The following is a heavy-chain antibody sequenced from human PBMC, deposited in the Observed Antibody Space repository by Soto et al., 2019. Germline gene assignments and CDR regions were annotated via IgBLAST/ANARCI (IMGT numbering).Heavy chain of an antibody. CDR2: IRSKPNNYAT. Sequence: EVQLVESGGGLVQPGESLRLSCAASGFTFSGSAMHWVRQAPGKGLEWVGRIRSKPNNYATAYAASVKGRFSISRDDSKSTAYLQGNGLKTEDTAVYYCSGGQNDYNYYYYYPMDVWGRGTTVTVSS. D-gene: IGHD4-4*01. CDR1: GFTFSGSA. V-gene: IGHV3-73*02. CDR3: SGGQNDYNYYYYYPMDV. J-gene: IGHJ6*02.